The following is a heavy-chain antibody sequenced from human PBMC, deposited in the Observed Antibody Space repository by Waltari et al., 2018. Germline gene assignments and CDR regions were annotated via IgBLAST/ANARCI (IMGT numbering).Heavy chain of an antibody. CDR2: IAYDGSNK. V-gene: IGHV3-30*06. Sequence: QVQLVESGGGVVQPGRSLRLSCAASGFTFSSYGKHWVGKAPGKGLEWVAVIAYDGSNKYHADSVKGRFTISRDNSKNRLYLQMNSLKTEDTAVYYCARDPLDWAAGYYFDYWGQGALVTVSS. J-gene: IGHJ4*02. D-gene: IGHD3-9*01. CDR1: GFTFSSYG. CDR3: ARDPLDWAAGYYFDY.